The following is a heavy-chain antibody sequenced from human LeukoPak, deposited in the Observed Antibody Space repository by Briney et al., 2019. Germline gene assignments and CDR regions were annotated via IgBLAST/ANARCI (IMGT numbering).Heavy chain of an antibody. CDR1: GGVFSGYY. CDR3: ARRVVVTSYNWFDP. Sequence: PSETLSLTCAVYGGVFSGYYWSWIRQPPGKGLEWIGEINHSGSTNYNPSLKSRVTISVDTSKNQFSLKLSSVTAADTAVYYCARRVVVTSYNWFDPWGQGTLVTVSS. J-gene: IGHJ5*02. V-gene: IGHV4-34*01. CDR2: INHSGST. D-gene: IGHD3-22*01.